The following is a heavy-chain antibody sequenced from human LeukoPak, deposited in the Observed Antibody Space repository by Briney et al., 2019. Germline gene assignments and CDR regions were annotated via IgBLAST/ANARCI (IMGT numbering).Heavy chain of an antibody. Sequence: DSVKVSCKVSGYTIIELSMQWVRQAPGKGLEWMGGFDPEDGKTIYAQRFQGRVTMTEDTSTDTAYMELSSLRSEDTAVYYCATPSPVLVAIGPTYYYMDVWGKGTTVTVSS. CDR3: ATPSPVLVAIGPTYYYMDV. CDR1: GYTIIELS. CDR2: FDPEDGKT. J-gene: IGHJ6*03. D-gene: IGHD2-2*01. V-gene: IGHV1-24*01.